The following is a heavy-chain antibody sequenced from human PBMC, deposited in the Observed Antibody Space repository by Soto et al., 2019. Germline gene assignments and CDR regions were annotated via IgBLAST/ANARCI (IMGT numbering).Heavy chain of an antibody. CDR3: ARFRTLGSGIYVFDS. V-gene: IGHV4-4*02. D-gene: IGHD1-26*01. J-gene: IGHJ4*02. CDR1: GGSISSGYW. CDR2: IYQSGST. Sequence: QVQLQESGSGLVKPSGTLSLTCAVSGGSISSGYWWSWVRQPPGKGLEWIGEIYQSGSTNYNPSLKSRVTLSVDKSKNQFALKLSSVTAADTAVYYCARFRTLGSGIYVFDSWGQGSLVSVSS.